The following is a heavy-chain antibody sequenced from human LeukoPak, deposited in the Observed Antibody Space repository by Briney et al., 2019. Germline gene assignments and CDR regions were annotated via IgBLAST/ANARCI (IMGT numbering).Heavy chain of an antibody. Sequence: GASVKVSCKASGYTFTSYGISWVRQAPGQGLEWMGWISAYNGNTNYAQKLQGRVTMTTDTSTSTAYMELRSLRSDDTAVCYCAGGGDGSSGWYPDAFDIWGQGTMVTVSS. CDR1: GYTFTSYG. CDR2: ISAYNGNT. D-gene: IGHD6-19*01. CDR3: AGGGDGSSGWYPDAFDI. V-gene: IGHV1-18*01. J-gene: IGHJ3*02.